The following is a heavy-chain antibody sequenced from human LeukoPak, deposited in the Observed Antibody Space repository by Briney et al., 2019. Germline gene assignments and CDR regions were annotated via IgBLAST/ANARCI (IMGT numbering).Heavy chain of an antibody. CDR1: GGSIISYY. V-gene: IGHV4-59*01. CDR3: ARENYGDYEENWFDP. CDR2: IYYSGST. D-gene: IGHD4-17*01. J-gene: IGHJ5*02. Sequence: SETLSLTYTVSGGSIISYYWSWLRQPPGKGLEWVGYIYYSGSTNYNPSLKSRVTISVDTSKNQFSLKLSSVTAADTAVYYCARENYGDYEENWFDPWGQGTLVTVSS.